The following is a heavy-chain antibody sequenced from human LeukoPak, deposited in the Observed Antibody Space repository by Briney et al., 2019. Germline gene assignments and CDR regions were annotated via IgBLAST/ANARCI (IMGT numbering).Heavy chain of an antibody. J-gene: IGHJ4*02. D-gene: IGHD1-26*01. CDR2: INGDGSST. V-gene: IGHV3-74*01. Sequence: GGSLRLSCAASGFAFSNYWMHWVRQAPGKGLFWVSRINGDGSSTNYADSVKGRFTISRDNAKNTLYLQMNSLRAEDTAVYYCARGGQPTDFWGQGTLVTVSS. CDR1: GFAFSNYW. CDR3: ARGGQPTDF.